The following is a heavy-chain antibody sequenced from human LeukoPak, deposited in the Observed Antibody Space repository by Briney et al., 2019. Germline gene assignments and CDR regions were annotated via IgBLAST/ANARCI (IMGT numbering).Heavy chain of an antibody. Sequence: EASVKVSCKASGGTFSSYAISWVRRAPGQGLEWMGRIIPILGIANYAQKFQGRVTITADKSTSTACMELSSLRSEDTAVYYCARDVIGYDNHQTHFDYWGQGTLVTVSS. D-gene: IGHD5-12*01. CDR2: IIPILGIA. CDR1: GGTFSSYA. V-gene: IGHV1-69*04. J-gene: IGHJ4*02. CDR3: ARDVIGYDNHQTHFDY.